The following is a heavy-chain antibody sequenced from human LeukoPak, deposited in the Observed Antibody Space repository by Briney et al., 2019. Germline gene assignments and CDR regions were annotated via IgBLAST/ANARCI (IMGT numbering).Heavy chain of an antibody. CDR2: INAGNGNT. Sequence: ASVKVSCKASGYTFTSYAMHWVRQAPGQRLEWMGWINAGNGNTKYSQKFQGRVTITRDTSASTAYMELSSLRSEDTAVYYCAREEERIAIFGVTNSRFDYWGQGTLVTVSS. V-gene: IGHV1-3*01. CDR3: AREEERIAIFGVTNSRFDY. CDR1: GYTFTSYA. J-gene: IGHJ4*02. D-gene: IGHD3-3*01.